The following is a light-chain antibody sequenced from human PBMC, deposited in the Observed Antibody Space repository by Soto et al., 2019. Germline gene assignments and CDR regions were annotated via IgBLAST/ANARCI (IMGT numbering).Light chain of an antibody. J-gene: IGLJ1*01. CDR3: SSYTSSSTPYYV. CDR2: EVS. CDR1: SSDVGGYNY. V-gene: IGLV2-14*01. Sequence: QSVLTQPASVSGSPGQSITISCTGTSSDVGGYNYVSWYQQHPGKAPKLMIYEVSNRSSGVSNRFSGSKSGNTASLTISGLQAEDEADYYCSSYTSSSTPYYVFGTGTKLTVL.